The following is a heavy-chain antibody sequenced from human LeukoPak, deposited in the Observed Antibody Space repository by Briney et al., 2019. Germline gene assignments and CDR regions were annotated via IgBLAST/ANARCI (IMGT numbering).Heavy chain of an antibody. V-gene: IGHV4-4*09. CDR3: ARRATMLAGGYFDY. CDR2: IYASGST. D-gene: IGHD5-12*01. J-gene: IGHJ4*02. Sequence: SETLSLTCTVSGGSISSYYWGWIRQTPGKGLEWIGYIYASGSTTYNPSLKSRVTISIDTSKNQFSLKLSSVTAADTAVYYCARRATMLAGGYFDYWGQGTLVSVSS. CDR1: GGSISSYY.